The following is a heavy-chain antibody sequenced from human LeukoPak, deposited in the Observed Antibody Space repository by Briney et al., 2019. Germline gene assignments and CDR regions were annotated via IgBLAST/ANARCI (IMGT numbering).Heavy chain of an antibody. Sequence: SETLSLTCTVSGGSISSGGYYWSWIRQHPGKGLEWIGHIYYSGTTYYNPSLKSRVTISVDTSKNQFSLKLSSVTAADTAVYYCARDRGGAAGDDYWGQGTLVTVSS. CDR2: IYYSGTT. J-gene: IGHJ4*02. CDR3: ARDRGGAAGDDY. CDR1: GGSISSGGYY. V-gene: IGHV4-31*03. D-gene: IGHD3-16*01.